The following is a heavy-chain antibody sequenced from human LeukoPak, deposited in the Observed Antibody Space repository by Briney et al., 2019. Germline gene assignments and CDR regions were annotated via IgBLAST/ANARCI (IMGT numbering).Heavy chain of an antibody. Sequence: GGSLRLSWAAPGFTFSSYSMNWVGQAPGKGLEGVSYISSSSNTIYYADSVKGRFTISRGNDKNSLYLQMNSLRDKDTAVYYCARDGRRSWYIFDYWGQGTLVTVSS. CDR1: GFTFSSYS. CDR2: ISSSSNTI. V-gene: IGHV3-48*02. CDR3: ARDGRRSWYIFDY. D-gene: IGHD6-13*01. J-gene: IGHJ4*02.